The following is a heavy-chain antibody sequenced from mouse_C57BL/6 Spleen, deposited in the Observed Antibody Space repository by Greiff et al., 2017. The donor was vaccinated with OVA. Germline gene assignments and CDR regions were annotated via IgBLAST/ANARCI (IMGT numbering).Heavy chain of an antibody. CDR2: ICYDGSN. CDR3: ARESTVGGGYWYFDV. D-gene: IGHD1-1*01. Sequence: ALGPGPVKPSQFLSPIRPVIGYSLPSGYYWNWIRQFSANTLVWLGDICYDGSNILNSSLKNRHSNTRDTSKNQFFLKLNSVATEDTATYYCARESTVGGGYWYFDVWGTGTTVTVAS. J-gene: IGHJ1*03. V-gene: IGHV3-6*01. CDR1: GYSLPSGYY.